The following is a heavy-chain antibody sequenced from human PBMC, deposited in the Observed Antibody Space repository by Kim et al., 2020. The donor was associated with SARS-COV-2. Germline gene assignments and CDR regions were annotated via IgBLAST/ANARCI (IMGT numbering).Heavy chain of an antibody. V-gene: IGHV3-23*01. CDR3: AEGRWFGDLNWFDP. D-gene: IGHD3-10*01. Sequence: ADPGKGRFTISRDNSKNTLYLQMNRLGTEDTAVYYCAEGRWFGDLNWFDPWGQGTLVTVSS. J-gene: IGHJ5*02.